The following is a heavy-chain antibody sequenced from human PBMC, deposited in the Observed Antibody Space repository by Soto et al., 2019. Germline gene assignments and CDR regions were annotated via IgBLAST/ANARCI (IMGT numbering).Heavy chain of an antibody. D-gene: IGHD5-12*01. CDR2: VRRRDQSYTT. CDR1: GFTFSDHY. J-gene: IGHJ4*02. CDR3: ARVDVVGGSFHLDF. V-gene: IGHV3-72*01. Sequence: PGGSLRLSCAASGFTFSDHYMDWVRQAPGKGLEWVDRVRRRDQSYTTQYAASVKGRCTISRDDSKNSLYLQMNSLITEDTSVYYCARVDVVGGSFHLDFWGPGTLVTVSS.